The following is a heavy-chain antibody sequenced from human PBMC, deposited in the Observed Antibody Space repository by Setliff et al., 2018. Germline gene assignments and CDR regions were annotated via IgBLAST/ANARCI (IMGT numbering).Heavy chain of an antibody. CDR3: ARDEGRSYFYGMDV. Sequence: PSETLSLTCAVSGGSTSSSNWWSWVRQPPGKRLEWIGEIYHSGSTNYNPSLKSRCTIAVAKSKNQFSLKLSSVTAADTAVYYCARDEGRSYFYGMDVWGQVTTVTVSS. CDR1: GGSTSSSNW. J-gene: IGHJ6*02. CDR2: IYHSGST. V-gene: IGHV4-4*02.